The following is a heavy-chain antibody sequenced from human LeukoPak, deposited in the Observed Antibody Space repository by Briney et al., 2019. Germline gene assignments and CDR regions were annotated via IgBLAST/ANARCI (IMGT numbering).Heavy chain of an antibody. CDR1: GGSISSYY. V-gene: IGHV4-59*01. CDR2: IYYSGST. CDR3: ARFPVVMLRGVHLTKFYFDY. D-gene: IGHD3-10*01. Sequence: SETLSLTCTVSGGSISSYYWSWIRQPPGKGLEWIGYIYYSGSTNYNPSLKSRVTISVDTSKNQFSLKLSSVTAADTAVYYCARFPVVMLRGVHLTKFYFDYWGQGALVTVSS. J-gene: IGHJ4*02.